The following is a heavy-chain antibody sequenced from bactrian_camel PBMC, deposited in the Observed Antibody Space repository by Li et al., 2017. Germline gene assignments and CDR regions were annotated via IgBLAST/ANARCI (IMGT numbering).Heavy chain of an antibody. CDR1: GFTFSNFP. CDR2: INSGGGST. V-gene: IGHV3S31*01. D-gene: IGHD7*01. J-gene: IGHJ4*01. Sequence: VQLVESGGGLVQPGGSLRLSCAASGFTFSNFPMIWVRQAPGKGLEWVSAINSGGGSTYYADSVKGRFTISRDNAKNTLYLQMNSLKTEDTAVYYCATDPRLDSGQGTQVTVS.